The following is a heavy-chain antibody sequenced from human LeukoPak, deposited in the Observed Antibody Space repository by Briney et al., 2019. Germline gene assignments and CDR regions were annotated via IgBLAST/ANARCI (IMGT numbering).Heavy chain of an antibody. CDR3: ARGSGQAPYYSDSSGYDY. CDR2: LYSSGST. Sequence: GGSLRLSCAASGFSVNYNYMSWVRQAPGKGLEWVSVLYSSGSTYYADSVKGRFSISRDNSKNTLYLQMNSLKTEDTAVYYCARGSGQAPYYSDSSGYDYWGQGTLVTVSS. CDR1: GFSVNYNY. J-gene: IGHJ4*02. D-gene: IGHD3-22*01. V-gene: IGHV3-66*02.